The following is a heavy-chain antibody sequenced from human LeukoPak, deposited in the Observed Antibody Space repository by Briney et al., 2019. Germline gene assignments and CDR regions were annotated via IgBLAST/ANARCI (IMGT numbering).Heavy chain of an antibody. J-gene: IGHJ4*02. V-gene: IGHV1-2*02. CDR3: ARANFLYCSSSACLFDY. CDR1: GYTFTDYY. D-gene: IGHD2-2*01. Sequence: ASVKVSCKASGYTFTDYYMHWVRQAPGQGFEWMGWINPNDGDTNYAQKFQGRVTMTRDTSISTAHMEVGRLRSDDTAVYYCARANFLYCSSSACLFDYWGQGTLVTVSS. CDR2: INPNDGDT.